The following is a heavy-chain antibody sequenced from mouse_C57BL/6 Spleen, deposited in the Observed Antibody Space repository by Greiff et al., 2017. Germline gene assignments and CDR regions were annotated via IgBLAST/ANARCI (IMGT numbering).Heavy chain of an antibody. CDR2: ISDGGSYT. D-gene: IGHD2-4*01. CDR3: ARYDYDTRGYFDY. J-gene: IGHJ2*01. CDR1: GFTFSSYA. V-gene: IGHV5-4*03. Sequence: EVMLVESGGGLVKPGGSLKLSCAASGFTFSSYAMSWVRQTPEKRLEWVATISDGGSYTYYPDNVKGRFTISRDNAKNNLYLQMSHLKSEDTAMYYCARYDYDTRGYFDYWGQGTTLTVSS.